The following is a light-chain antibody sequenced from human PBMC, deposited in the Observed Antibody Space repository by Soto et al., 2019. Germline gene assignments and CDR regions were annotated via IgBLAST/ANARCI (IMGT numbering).Light chain of an antibody. CDR3: QQFNNWPRAT. CDR2: RTS. J-gene: IGKJ4*01. Sequence: VMTQSPATLSVYQGERATLSCRASQSISSNLAWYQQKPGQAPRLLMFRTSSRATGFPARFSGSGSGTEFNLTISSLQSEDFGVYYCQQFNNWPRATFGGGTKVDIK. V-gene: IGKV3-15*01. CDR1: QSISSN.